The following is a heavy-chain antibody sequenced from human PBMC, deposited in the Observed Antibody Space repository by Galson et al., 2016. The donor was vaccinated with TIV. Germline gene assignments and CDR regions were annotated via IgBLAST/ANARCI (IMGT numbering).Heavy chain of an antibody. CDR3: ATNIYYNGWNNLFEP. CDR1: GGTFTNYA. Sequence: SVKVSCEASGGTFTNYAFSWVRQAPGQGLEWMGRITPILGMTNYAQKFQGRVTISADTSTSTAYMEVSSLRSEDTAMYYCATNIYYNGWNNLFEPWGQGTLVTVS. CDR2: ITPILGMT. J-gene: IGHJ5*02. V-gene: IGHV1-69*04. D-gene: IGHD3-10*01.